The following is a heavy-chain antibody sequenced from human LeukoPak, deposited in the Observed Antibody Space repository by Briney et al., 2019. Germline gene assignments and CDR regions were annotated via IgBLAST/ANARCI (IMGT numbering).Heavy chain of an antibody. D-gene: IGHD5-24*01. CDR1: GFTFSVNW. Sequence: AGGSLRLSCEASGFTFSVNWMSWVRQAPGKGLEWVANINQDGSERLYEDSVKGRFTISRDNTKSSLYLQMNSLGAEDTAMYYCGKRLETATTYDSWDRGARVTVSS. CDR2: INQDGSER. V-gene: IGHV3-7*01. J-gene: IGHJ4*02. CDR3: GKRLETATTYDS.